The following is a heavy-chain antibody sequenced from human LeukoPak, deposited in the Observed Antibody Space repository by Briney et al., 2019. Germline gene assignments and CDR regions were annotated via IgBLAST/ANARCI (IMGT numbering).Heavy chain of an antibody. V-gene: IGHV3-30*18. CDR2: ISYDGSNK. CDR1: GFTFSSYG. D-gene: IGHD4-17*01. Sequence: GGSLRLSCAASGFTFSSYGMHWVRQAPGKGLEWVAVISYDGSNKYYADSVKGRFTISRDNSKNTLYLQMNSLRAEDTAVYYCAKTMTTVTIWDADNFDYWGQGTLVTVSS. CDR3: AKTMTTVTIWDADNFDY. J-gene: IGHJ4*02.